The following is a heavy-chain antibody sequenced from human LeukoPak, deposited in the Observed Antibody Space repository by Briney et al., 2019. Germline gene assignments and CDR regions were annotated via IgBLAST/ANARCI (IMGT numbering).Heavy chain of an antibody. V-gene: IGHV5-51*01. CDR3: ARQISTAPGIAAAGTDY. D-gene: IGHD6-13*01. CDR2: IYPGDSDT. Sequence: HGESLKISCKGSGYSFTNYWIGWVRQMPGKGLEWMGIIYPGDSDTRYSPSFQGQVTISADKSISTAYLQWSSLKASDTAMYYCARQISTAPGIAAAGTDYWGQGTLVTVSS. CDR1: GYSFTNYW. J-gene: IGHJ4*02.